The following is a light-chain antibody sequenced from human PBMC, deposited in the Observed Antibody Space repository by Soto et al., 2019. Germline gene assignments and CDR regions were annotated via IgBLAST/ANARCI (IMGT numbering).Light chain of an antibody. Sequence: QAVVTQPPSVSEAPRQRVTISCSGSSSNIGNNTVNWYQQLPGKAPKLLVFYDDVLPSGVSDRFSGSKSGTSASLAISGLQSEDEADYYCAAWDDSLNAPVFGGGTKVTVL. CDR3: AAWDDSLNAPV. J-gene: IGLJ2*01. CDR2: YDD. CDR1: SSNIGNNT. V-gene: IGLV1-36*01.